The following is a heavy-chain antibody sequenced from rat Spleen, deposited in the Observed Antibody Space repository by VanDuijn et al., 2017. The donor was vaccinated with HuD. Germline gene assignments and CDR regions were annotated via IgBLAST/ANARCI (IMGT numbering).Heavy chain of an antibody. Sequence: EVQLVESGGGLVQPGRSLKLSCAASGFTFGSFAMAWVRQAPKKGLEWVATITSGGSNTYYPDSVKGRFTISRDNAKSTLYLQMNSLRSEDTATYYCARQRRPSWFAYWGQGTLVTVSS. J-gene: IGHJ3*01. CDR1: GFTFGSFA. CDR3: ARQRRPSWFAY. CDR2: ITSGGSNT. D-gene: IGHD1-11*01. V-gene: IGHV5-25*01.